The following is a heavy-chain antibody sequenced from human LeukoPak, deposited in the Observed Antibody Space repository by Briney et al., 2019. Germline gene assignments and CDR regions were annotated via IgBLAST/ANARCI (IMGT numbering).Heavy chain of an antibody. CDR1: GFTFSNSA. D-gene: IGHD1-26*01. J-gene: IGHJ4*02. V-gene: IGHV1-58*02. CDR2: IIVGSGKT. Sequence: ASVKVSCNASGFTFSNSAIQWVRQARGQRLEWIGWIIVGSGKTHYAQNIQERVTITRDMSTNTAYMELSSLRPEDTAVYYCAAELYSGTYGRCCSFAFWGQGTLVTASS. CDR3: AAELYSGTYGRCCSFAF.